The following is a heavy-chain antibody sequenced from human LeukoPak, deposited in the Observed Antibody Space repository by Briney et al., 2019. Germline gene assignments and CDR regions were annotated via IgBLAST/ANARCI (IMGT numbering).Heavy chain of an antibody. J-gene: IGHJ4*02. D-gene: IGHD6-19*01. CDR3: TRDRGSGLSDY. V-gene: IGHV3-49*03. CDR1: GFTFSSYS. CDR2: IRSKAYGGTT. Sequence: GGSLRLSCAASGFTFSSYSMNWFRQAPGKGLEWVGFIRSKAYGGTTEYAASVKGRFTISRDDSKSIAYLQMNSLKTEDTAVYYCTRDRGSGLSDYWGQGTLVTVSS.